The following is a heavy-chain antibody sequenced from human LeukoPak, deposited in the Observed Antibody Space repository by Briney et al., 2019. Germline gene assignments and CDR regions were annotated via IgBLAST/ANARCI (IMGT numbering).Heavy chain of an antibody. CDR1: GGSISSSSYY. Sequence: SETLSLTCTVSGGSISSSSYYWGWLRPPPGKGLEWIGSIYYSGSTYYNPSFKSRVTISVDTSKNQFSLKLSSVTAADTAVYYCARESGYYEYWGQGTLVTVSS. V-gene: IGHV4-39*02. J-gene: IGHJ4*02. D-gene: IGHD3-22*01. CDR2: IYYSGST. CDR3: ARESGYYEY.